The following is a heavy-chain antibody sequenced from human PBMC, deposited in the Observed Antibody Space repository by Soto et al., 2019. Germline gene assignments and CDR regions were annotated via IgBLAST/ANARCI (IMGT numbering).Heavy chain of an antibody. CDR2: ISNNGDGT. CDR3: TIAPSLTLLYDY. D-gene: IGHD3-9*01. Sequence: PGGSLRLSCVAPGFTLSSYAIHWVGQAPGKGLEYVSAISNNGDGTYYADSVKGRLTISRDNSKNTLYLQVGSLRDEDLAFYYYTIAPSLTLLYDYWGQGPLVSVSS. V-gene: IGHV3-64*02. J-gene: IGHJ4*02. CDR1: GFTLSSYA.